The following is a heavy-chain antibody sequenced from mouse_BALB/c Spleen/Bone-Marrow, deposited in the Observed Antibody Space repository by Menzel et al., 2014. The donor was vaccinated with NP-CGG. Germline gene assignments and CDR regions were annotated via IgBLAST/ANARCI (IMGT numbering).Heavy chain of an antibody. Sequence: QVQLQQPGPELVKPGASVKMSCKASGYTFTSYFIHWVKQRPGQGLEWIGWIYPGDGSTKYNEKFKGKTTLTADKSSSTAHMLLSSLTSEDSAIFFCAYYRYDEYFDVWGAGTPVTVSS. CDR1: GYTFTSYF. D-gene: IGHD2-14*01. J-gene: IGHJ1*01. CDR3: AYYRYDEYFDV. V-gene: IGHV1S56*01. CDR2: IYPGDGST.